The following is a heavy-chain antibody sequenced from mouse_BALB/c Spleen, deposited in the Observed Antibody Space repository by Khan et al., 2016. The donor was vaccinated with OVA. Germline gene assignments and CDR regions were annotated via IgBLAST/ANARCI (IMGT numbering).Heavy chain of an antibody. J-gene: IGHJ2*01. CDR2: INPSSGYN. D-gene: IGHD3-1*01. CDR1: GYTFTSYS. CDR3: ARKSTRASY. V-gene: IGHV1-4*01. Sequence: VQLQESGAELVKPGASVKMSCKASGYTFTSYSMHWVKQRPGQGLEWIGYINPSSGYNKYNQKIKDKATMTADKSSSTAYMQLSSLTSEDSAVYYCARKSTRASYWGQGTTLTVSA.